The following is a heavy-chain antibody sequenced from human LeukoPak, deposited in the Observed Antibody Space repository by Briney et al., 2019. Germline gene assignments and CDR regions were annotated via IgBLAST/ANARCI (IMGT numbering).Heavy chain of an antibody. V-gene: IGHV3-30-3*01. CDR2: ISYDGSNK. CDR3: ARDSITYYDFWSGYFYYMDV. CDR1: GFTFSSYA. D-gene: IGHD3-3*01. J-gene: IGHJ6*03. Sequence: GRSLRLSCAASGFTFSSYAMHWVRQAPGKGLEWVAVISYDGSNKYYADSVKGRFTISRDNAKNSLYLQMNSLRAEDTAVYYCARDSITYYDFWSGYFYYMDVWGKGTTVTVSS.